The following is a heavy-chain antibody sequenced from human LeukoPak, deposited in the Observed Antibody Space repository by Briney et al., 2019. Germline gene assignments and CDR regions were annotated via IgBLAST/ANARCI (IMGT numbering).Heavy chain of an antibody. CDR2: ISYDGSNK. J-gene: IGHJ3*02. Sequence: GGSLRLSCAASGFTFSSYGMHWVRQAPGKGLEWVAVISYDGSNKYYADSVKGRFTISRDNSKNTLYLQVNSLRAEDTAVYYCAKDQGSGSYYRAFDIWGQGTMVTVSS. CDR3: AKDQGSGSYYRAFDI. D-gene: IGHD1-26*01. V-gene: IGHV3-30*18. CDR1: GFTFSSYG.